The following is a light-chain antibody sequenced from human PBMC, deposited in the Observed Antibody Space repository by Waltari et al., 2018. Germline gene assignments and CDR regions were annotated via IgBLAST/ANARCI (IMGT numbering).Light chain of an antibody. CDR3: AAWDDNLLYV. CDR2: GNT. Sequence: QSVLTQPPSASGTPGQRVTISCSGSSSDIGDNYVYWYKQLPGTAPKLLVYGNTQRPSGVPDRFSGSKSGTSSSLAISDVRSEDEADYYCAAWDDNLLYVFGTGTKVTVL. V-gene: IGLV1-47*01. CDR1: SSDIGDNY. J-gene: IGLJ1*01.